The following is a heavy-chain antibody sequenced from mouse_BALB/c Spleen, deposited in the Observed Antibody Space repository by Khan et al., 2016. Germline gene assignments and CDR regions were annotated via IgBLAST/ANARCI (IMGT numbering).Heavy chain of an antibody. V-gene: IGHV5-6-3*01. Sequence: EVELVESGGGLVQPGGSLKLSCAASGFTFSSYGMSWVRQTPDKRLELVATINRNGGSTYYPDSVKGRFTISRDNAKNTLYLQMSSLKSEDTAMXYWGSKARIVNWGQGTTVTVSS. CDR3: GSKARIVN. CDR2: INRNGGST. CDR1: GFTFSSYG. D-gene: IGHD2-5*01. J-gene: IGHJ2*01.